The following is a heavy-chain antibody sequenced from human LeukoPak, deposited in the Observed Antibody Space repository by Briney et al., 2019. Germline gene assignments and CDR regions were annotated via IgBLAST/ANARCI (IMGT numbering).Heavy chain of an antibody. J-gene: IGHJ6*02. Sequence: AGGSLRLSCTASGFSFNNYDMHWVRQVPGKGLEWVSVIGTAGDTYYPVSVKGRFTISRERAKNSLYLQVNSLRPGDTAVYFCARSYTENRGFSYYGLDAWGPGTTVTVSS. CDR1: GFSFNNYD. V-gene: IGHV3-13*01. CDR3: ARSYTENRGFSYYGLDA. CDR2: IGTAGDT. D-gene: IGHD1-1*01.